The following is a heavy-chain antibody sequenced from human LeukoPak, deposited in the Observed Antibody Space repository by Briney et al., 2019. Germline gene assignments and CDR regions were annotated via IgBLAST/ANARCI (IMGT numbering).Heavy chain of an antibody. CDR1: GFTFDDYA. D-gene: IGHD1-1*01. J-gene: IGHJ4*02. V-gene: IGHV3-43D*03. CDR3: AKGGGVWDWNDAGWFDY. Sequence: GGSLRLSCAASGFTFDDYAMHWVRQAPGKGLEWVSLISWNGGNTYYADSVKGRFTISRDNSKNSLYLQMNSLRAEDTALYYCAKGGGVWDWNDAGWFDYWGQGTLVTVSS. CDR2: ISWNGGNT.